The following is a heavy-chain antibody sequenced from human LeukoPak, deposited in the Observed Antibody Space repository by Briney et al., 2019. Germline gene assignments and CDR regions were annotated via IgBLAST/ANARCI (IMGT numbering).Heavy chain of an antibody. V-gene: IGHV3-64*01. CDR1: GFTFSSYA. Sequence: GGSLRLSWAASGFTFSSYAMHWVRQAPGKGLEYVSAISSNGGSTYYANSVKGRFTVSRDSSKNTLYLQMGSLRAEDMAVYYCARSNYYDSGDYFDYWGQGTLVTVSS. CDR2: ISSNGGST. CDR3: ARSNYYDSGDYFDY. D-gene: IGHD3-22*01. J-gene: IGHJ4*02.